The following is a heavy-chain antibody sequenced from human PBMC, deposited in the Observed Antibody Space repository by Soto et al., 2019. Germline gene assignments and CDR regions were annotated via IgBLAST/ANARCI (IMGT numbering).Heavy chain of an antibody. CDR1: GGSIRSGGYY. J-gene: IGHJ4*02. V-gene: IGHV4-31*03. CDR3: ARERSGDYDY. D-gene: IGHD4-17*01. Sequence: SETLSLTCTVSGGSIRSGGYYWSWIRQHPGKGLEWIGYISYSGSTYYNPSLKSRVTISVDTSKNQFSLKLSSVTAADTAVYYCARERSGDYDYWGQGTLVTVSS. CDR2: ISYSGST.